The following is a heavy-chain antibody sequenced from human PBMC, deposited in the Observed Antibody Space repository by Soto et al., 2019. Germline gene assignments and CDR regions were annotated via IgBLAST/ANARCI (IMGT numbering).Heavy chain of an antibody. V-gene: IGHV2-5*02. D-gene: IGHD1-26*01. CDR1: GFSLTTTGVG. CDR3: TQICGSGSWGWYFHS. CDR2: VFWDVGE. J-gene: IGHJ4*02. Sequence: QITLRESGPSLVKPTETLTLTCTFSGFSLTTTGVGVGWIRQPPGKALEWLAVVFWDVGERYSPSLKSRVTMAKDTSKSQVVLTMTNMDPVDTATYYCTQICGSGSWGWYFHSWGQGTLVTVSS.